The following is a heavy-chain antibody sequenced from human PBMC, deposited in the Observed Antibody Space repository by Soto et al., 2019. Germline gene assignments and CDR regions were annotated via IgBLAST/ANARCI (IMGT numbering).Heavy chain of an antibody. D-gene: IGHD4-17*01. CDR3: AHTRYYGDYDLPFNY. Sequence: QITLRECGPTLVKPTENLTLSCTVPGLSLSTSGVGVGWIRQPPGKALEWLALIYWNDDKGYRPSLKSRLTITKDTSKNQVVLTMNNMDPVVTATYYCAHTRYYGDYDLPFNYWGQGTLVTVSS. CDR2: IYWNDDK. CDR1: GLSLSTSGVG. V-gene: IGHV2-5*01. J-gene: IGHJ4*02.